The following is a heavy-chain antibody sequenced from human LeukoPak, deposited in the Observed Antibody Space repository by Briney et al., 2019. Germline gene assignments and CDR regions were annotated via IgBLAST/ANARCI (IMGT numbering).Heavy chain of an antibody. CDR3: AREEDYGGNLDAFDI. V-gene: IGHV4-59*12. J-gene: IGHJ3*02. CDR1: GGSMTSYY. Sequence: PSETLSLTCTVSGGSMTSYYWSWIRQPPGKGLEWIGYIYYSGTTNYNPSLKSRVTISVDTSKNQFSLKLSSVTAADTAVYYCAREEDYGGNLDAFDIWGQGTMVTVSS. CDR2: IYYSGTT. D-gene: IGHD4-23*01.